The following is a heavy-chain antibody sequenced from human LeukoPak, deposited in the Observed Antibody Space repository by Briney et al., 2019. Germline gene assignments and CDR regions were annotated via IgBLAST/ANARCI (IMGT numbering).Heavy chain of an antibody. V-gene: IGHV3-21*01. CDR2: ISSSSSYI. D-gene: IGHD3-22*01. CDR3: AKDYKYRYYDSSGRRNGMDV. J-gene: IGHJ6*02. CDR1: GFTFSSYS. Sequence: PGGSLRLSCAASGFTFSSYSMNWVRQAPGKGLEWVSSISSSSSYIYYADSVKGRFTISRDNAKNSLYLQMNSLRAEDTAVYYCAKDYKYRYYDSSGRRNGMDVWGQGTTVTVSS.